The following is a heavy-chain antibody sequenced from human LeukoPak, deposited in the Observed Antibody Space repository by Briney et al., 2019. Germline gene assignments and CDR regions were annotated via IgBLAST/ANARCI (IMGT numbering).Heavy chain of an antibody. V-gene: IGHV1-18*01. Sequence: ASVKVSCKASGYTFTSYGISWVRQAPGQGLEWMGWITAYNDNTYYAQKLQGRVTMTTDTSTSTAYMELSSLRSEDTAVYYCARMGAAARLDWFDPWGQGTLVTVSS. CDR2: ITAYNDNT. J-gene: IGHJ5*02. CDR3: ARMGAAARLDWFDP. D-gene: IGHD6-6*01. CDR1: GYTFTSYG.